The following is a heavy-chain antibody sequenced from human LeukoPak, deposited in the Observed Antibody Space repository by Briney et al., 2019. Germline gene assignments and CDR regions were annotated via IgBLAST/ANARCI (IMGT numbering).Heavy chain of an antibody. CDR3: ARRGGTGTTFDWFDP. V-gene: IGHV4-59*08. Sequence: SETLSLTCTVSGGSISSYYWSWIRQPPGKGLEWIGYIHYSGSTNYNPSLKSRVTILIDTSKNQSSLKLSSVTAADTAEYYCARRGGTGTTFDWFDPWGQGTLVTVSS. CDR1: GGSISSYY. CDR2: IHYSGST. J-gene: IGHJ5*02. D-gene: IGHD1-1*01.